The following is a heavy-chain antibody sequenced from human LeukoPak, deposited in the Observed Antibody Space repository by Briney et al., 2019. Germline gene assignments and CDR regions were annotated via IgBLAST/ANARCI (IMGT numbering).Heavy chain of an antibody. CDR3: AKDVRLVRGVNYGSIIDYFDY. D-gene: IGHD3-10*01. Sequence: GGSLRLSCAASGFTFSSYAMSWVRQAPGKGLEWVSAISGSGGSAYYADSVKGRFTISRDNSKNTLYLQMNSLRAEDTAVYYCAKDVRLVRGVNYGSIIDYFDYWGQGTLVTVSS. J-gene: IGHJ4*02. CDR1: GFTFSSYA. V-gene: IGHV3-23*01. CDR2: ISGSGGSA.